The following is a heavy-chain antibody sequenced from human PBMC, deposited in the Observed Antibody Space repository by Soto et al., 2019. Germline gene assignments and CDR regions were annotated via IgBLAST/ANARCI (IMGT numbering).Heavy chain of an antibody. CDR2: ISGSGGST. Sequence: PGGSLRLSCAASGFTFSSYAMSWVRQAPGKGLEWVSAISGSGGSTYYADSVKGRFTISRDNSKNTLYLQMNSLRAEDTAVYYCAKDQKVQSIGPTVAYYYGMDVWGQGTTVTVSS. CDR1: GFTFSSYA. CDR3: AKDQKVQSIGPTVAYYYGMDV. D-gene: IGHD3-22*01. V-gene: IGHV3-23*01. J-gene: IGHJ6*02.